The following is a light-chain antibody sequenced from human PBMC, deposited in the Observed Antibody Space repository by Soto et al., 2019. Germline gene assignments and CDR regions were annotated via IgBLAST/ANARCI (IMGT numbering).Light chain of an antibody. CDR2: VAS. CDR1: QAIRND. Sequence: AIPMTQSPSSLSASVGDSVTITCRASQAIRNDLGWYQQKPGKAPKFLIYVASGLQSGVPARFSVSGSGTEFTLTISSLQPEDFATYNCLQDYTYPWTFGQGTKVEIK. CDR3: LQDYTYPWT. V-gene: IGKV1-6*01. J-gene: IGKJ1*01.